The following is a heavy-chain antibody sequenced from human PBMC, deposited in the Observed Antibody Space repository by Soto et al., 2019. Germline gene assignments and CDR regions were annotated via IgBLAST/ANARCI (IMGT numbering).Heavy chain of an antibody. CDR1: GFSLSTRGVG. J-gene: IGHJ4*02. CDR2: IYWDDDK. D-gene: IGHD1-26*01. Sequence: QITLKESGPMLVKPTETLTLTCTFSGFSLSTRGVGVGWIRQPPGKALEWLALIYWDDDKRYSLSLESRVTITKATANNQVVLTLSNLDPVDPATYYWAHSPFPYSHDFGYWVPGALDNVSS. V-gene: IGHV2-5*02. CDR3: AHSPFPYSHDFGY.